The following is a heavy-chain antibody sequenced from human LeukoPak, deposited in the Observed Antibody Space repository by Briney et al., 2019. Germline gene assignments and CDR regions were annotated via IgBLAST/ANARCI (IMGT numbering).Heavy chain of an antibody. J-gene: IGHJ4*02. D-gene: IGHD6-13*01. CDR2: FDPEDGET. CDR1: GYTFTGYY. Sequence: GASVKVSCKASGYTFTGYYMHWVRQAPGKGLEWMGGFDPEDGETIYAQKFQGRVTMTEDTSTDTAYMELSSLRSEDTAVYYCATRPRIAAAGTEFSLGWGQGTLVTVSS. V-gene: IGHV1-24*01. CDR3: ATRPRIAAAGTEFSLG.